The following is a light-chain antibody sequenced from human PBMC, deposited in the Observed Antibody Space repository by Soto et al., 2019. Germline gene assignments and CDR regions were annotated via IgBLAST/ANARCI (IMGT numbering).Light chain of an antibody. J-gene: IGKJ1*01. CDR3: QQYGGSPRT. V-gene: IGKV3-20*01. Sequence: EIVLTQSPVTLSLSPGERGTLSCRASQSVGTSLAWYQQKPGQAPRLLIYGASNRATGIPDRFSGSGSGTDFTLNISKLEPEDFAVYHCQQYGGSPRTFGQGTKVELK. CDR1: QSVGTS. CDR2: GAS.